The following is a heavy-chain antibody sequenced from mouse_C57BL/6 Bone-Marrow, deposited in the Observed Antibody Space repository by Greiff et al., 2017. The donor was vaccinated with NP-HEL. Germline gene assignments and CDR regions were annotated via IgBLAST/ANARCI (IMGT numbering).Heavy chain of an antibody. CDR1: GYTFTSYW. V-gene: IGHV1-64*01. D-gene: IGHD2-4*01. Sequence: QVQLQQPGAELVKPGASVKLSCKASGYTFTSYWMHWVKQRPGQGLEWIGMIHPNSGSNNYNEKFKSKATLTVGKSSSTAYMQLSSLTSEDSAVYYCARRDYDYDVWYFDVWGTGTTVTVSS. J-gene: IGHJ1*03. CDR2: IHPNSGSN. CDR3: ARRDYDYDVWYFDV.